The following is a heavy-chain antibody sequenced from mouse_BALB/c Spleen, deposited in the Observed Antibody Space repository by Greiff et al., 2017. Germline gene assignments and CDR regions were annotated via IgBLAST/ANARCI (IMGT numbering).Heavy chain of an antibody. CDR3: TRSLYYGSSSYAMDY. Sequence: QVQLQQPGAELVRPGASVKLSCKASGYTFTSYWINWVKQRPGQGLEWIGNIYPSDSYTNYNQKFKDKATLTVDKSSSTAYMQLSSPTSEDSAVYYCTRSLYYGSSSYAMDYWGQGTSVTVSS. D-gene: IGHD1-1*01. CDR2: IYPSDSYT. V-gene: IGHV1-69*02. CDR1: GYTFTSYW. J-gene: IGHJ4*01.